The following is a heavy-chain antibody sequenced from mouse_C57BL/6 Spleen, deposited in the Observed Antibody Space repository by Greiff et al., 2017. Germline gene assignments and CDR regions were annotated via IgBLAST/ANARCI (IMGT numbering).Heavy chain of an antibody. V-gene: IGHV5-6*02. CDR3: ERREGYDDDVWFAY. J-gene: IGHJ3*01. CDR1: GFTFSSYG. D-gene: IGHD2-4*01. CDR2: ISSGGSYT. Sequence: EVKLVESGGDLVKPGGSLKLSCAASGFTFSSYGMSWVRQTPDKRLEWVATISSGGSYTYYPASVKGRFTISRDNAKNTLYLQMSSLKSEDTAMYYCERREGYDDDVWFAYWGQGTLVTVSA.